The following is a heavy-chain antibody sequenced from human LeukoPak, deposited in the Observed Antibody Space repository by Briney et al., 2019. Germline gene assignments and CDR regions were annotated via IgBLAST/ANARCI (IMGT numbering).Heavy chain of an antibody. Sequence: GGSLRLSCAASGLTFDDYAMHWVRQAPGKGLEWVSGISWNSGSIGYADSVKGRFTISRDNAKNSLYLQMNSLRAEDMALYYCAKAPSGYSISSYSFDYWGQGTLVTVSS. CDR1: GLTFDDYA. D-gene: IGHD6-6*01. CDR3: AKAPSGYSISSYSFDY. J-gene: IGHJ4*02. CDR2: ISWNSGSI. V-gene: IGHV3-9*03.